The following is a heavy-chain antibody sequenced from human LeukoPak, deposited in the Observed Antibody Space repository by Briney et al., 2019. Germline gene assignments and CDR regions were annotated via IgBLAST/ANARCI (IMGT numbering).Heavy chain of an antibody. CDR3: ARGYSSGWYWEYFQH. CDR2: ISSSSSYI. V-gene: IGHV3-21*01. D-gene: IGHD6-19*01. CDR1: RFTFSSYA. J-gene: IGHJ1*01. Sequence: GGSLRLSCAASRFTFSSYAMSWVRQAPGKGLEWVSSISSSSSYIYYADSVKGRFTISRDNAKNSLYLQMNSLRAEDTAVYYCARGYSSGWYWEYFQHWGQGTLVTVSS.